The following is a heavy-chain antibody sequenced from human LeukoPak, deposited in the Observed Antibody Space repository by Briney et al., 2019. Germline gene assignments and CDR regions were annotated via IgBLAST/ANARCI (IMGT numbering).Heavy chain of an antibody. CDR1: GFTFSSYE. Sequence: GGSLRLSCATSGFTFSSYEMNWVRQAPGKGPEWVSYITTSGNTIYYADSVKGRFTISRDNAKNSLYLQMNSLRAEDTAVYYCARDSVAGSQDSFDIWGQGTKVTVSS. CDR3: ARDSVAGSQDSFDI. D-gene: IGHD6-19*01. J-gene: IGHJ3*02. V-gene: IGHV3-48*03. CDR2: ITTSGNTI.